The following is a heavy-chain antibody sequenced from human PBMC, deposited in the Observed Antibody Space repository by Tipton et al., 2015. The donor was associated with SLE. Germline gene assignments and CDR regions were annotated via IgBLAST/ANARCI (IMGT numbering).Heavy chain of an antibody. V-gene: IGHV4-34*01. CDR3: ARGPFQRWPPGAY. J-gene: IGHJ4*02. Sequence: TLSLTCAVYGGSFSGHYWSWIRQLPGKGLEWIGEINQSGSTNYNPPLKSRLIMSVDASKNQFSLKLSSVTAADTAVYYCARGPFQRWPPGAYWGQGTLVTVSS. D-gene: IGHD6-19*01. CDR2: INQSGST. CDR1: GGSFSGHY.